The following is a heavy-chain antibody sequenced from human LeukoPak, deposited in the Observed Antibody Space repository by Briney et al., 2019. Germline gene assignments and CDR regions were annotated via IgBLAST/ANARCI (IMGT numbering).Heavy chain of an antibody. CDR2: TYYRSKWYN. Sequence: SQTLSLTCAISGDSVSSNSAAWNWIRQSPSRGLEWLGRTYYRSKWYNDYAVSVKSRITINPDTSKNQFSLQLNSVTPEDTPLYYCAREGVGYCSSTSCSNYYYYYMDVWGKGTTVAVSS. CDR1: GDSVSSNSAA. V-gene: IGHV6-1*01. D-gene: IGHD2-2*01. CDR3: AREGVGYCSSTSCSNYYYYYMDV. J-gene: IGHJ6*03.